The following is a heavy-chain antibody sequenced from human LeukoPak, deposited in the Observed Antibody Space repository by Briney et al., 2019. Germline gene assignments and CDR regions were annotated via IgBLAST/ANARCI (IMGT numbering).Heavy chain of an antibody. Sequence: GGSLRLSCAASGFTFSIYAMSWVRQAPGKGLEWGSAISGSGSTTYYAHSVKDRFTISRDNSKNTLFLQMNSLRAEDTAVYYCAKSQEDDSSGYYYSNFDYWGQGTLVTVSS. J-gene: IGHJ4*02. CDR3: AKSQEDDSSGYYYSNFDY. D-gene: IGHD3-22*01. CDR1: GFTFSIYA. V-gene: IGHV3-23*01. CDR2: ISGSGSTT.